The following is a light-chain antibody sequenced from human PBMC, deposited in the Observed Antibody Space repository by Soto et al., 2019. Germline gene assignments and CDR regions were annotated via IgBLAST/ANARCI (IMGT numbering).Light chain of an antibody. V-gene: IGLV2-18*02. CDR3: SSYPSSSTSVG. CDR1: SSDVGSYNR. CDR2: EVS. J-gene: IGLJ2*01. Sequence: QSVLTQPPYVSGSPGQSVTISCTGTSSDVGSYNRVSWYQQPPGTAPKLMIYEVSNRPSGVPDRFFGAKDGNATSLTISGLQAEDEADDYGSSYPSSSTSVGFGGGTQVTFL.